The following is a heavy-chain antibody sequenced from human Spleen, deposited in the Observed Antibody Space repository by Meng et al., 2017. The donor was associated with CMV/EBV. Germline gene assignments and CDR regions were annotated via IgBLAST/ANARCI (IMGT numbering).Heavy chain of an antibody. CDR1: SSNSAA. CDR3: ARAPDPFCLDSYYFDY. CDR2: TFYRSKWCN. Sequence: SSNSAAWNWIRQCPSRGLEWLGMTFYRSKWCNDYAVSVKSRITINPDTSKNQFSLQLNSVTPEDTAVYYCARAPDPFCLDSYYFDYWGQGTLVTVSS. J-gene: IGHJ4*02. D-gene: IGHD3-22*01. V-gene: IGHV6-1*01.